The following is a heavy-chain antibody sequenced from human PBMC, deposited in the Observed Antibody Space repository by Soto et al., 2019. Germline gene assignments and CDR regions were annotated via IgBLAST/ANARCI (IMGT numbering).Heavy chain of an antibody. D-gene: IGHD6-13*01. CDR1: GFTFSSYG. Sequence: QVQLVESGGGVVQPGRSLRLSCAASGFTFSSYGMHWVRQAPGKGLEWVAVIWYDGSNKYYADSVKGRFTISRDNSKNTLYLKMNSRRAGDTAVYYCAGGGARGSSWSNDYWGQGTLVTVSS. CDR3: AGGGARGSSWSNDY. J-gene: IGHJ4*02. V-gene: IGHV3-33*01. CDR2: IWYDGSNK.